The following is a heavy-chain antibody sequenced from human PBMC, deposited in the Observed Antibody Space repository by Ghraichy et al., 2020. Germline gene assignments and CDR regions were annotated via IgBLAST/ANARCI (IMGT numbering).Heavy chain of an antibody. CDR1: GFTFSSSW. V-gene: IGHV3-7*04. Sequence: LSLTCAASGFTFSSSWVTWVPQAPGKGLEWVANIKQDGSEKYYVDSVKGRFTISRDNAKNSLYLQMNSLRVEDTAVYYCARGYTAMINWGQGTLVTVSS. D-gene: IGHD5-18*01. CDR3: ARGYTAMIN. J-gene: IGHJ4*02. CDR2: IKQDGSEK.